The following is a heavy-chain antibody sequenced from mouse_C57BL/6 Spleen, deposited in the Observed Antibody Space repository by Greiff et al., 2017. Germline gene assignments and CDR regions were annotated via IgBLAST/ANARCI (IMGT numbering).Heavy chain of an antibody. Sequence: VQLKQSGPELVKPGASVKMSCKASGYTFTDYNMHWVKQSHGKSLEWIGYINPNNGGTSYNQKFKGKATLTVNKSSSTAYMELRSLTSEDSAVYYCARSRGYYDYDVYAMDYWGQGTSVTVSS. D-gene: IGHD2-4*01. CDR2: INPNNGGT. CDR1: GYTFTDYN. CDR3: ARSRGYYDYDVYAMDY. V-gene: IGHV1-22*01. J-gene: IGHJ4*01.